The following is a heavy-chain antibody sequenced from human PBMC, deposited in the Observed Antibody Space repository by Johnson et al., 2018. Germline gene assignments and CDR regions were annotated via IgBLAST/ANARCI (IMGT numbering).Heavy chain of an antibody. D-gene: IGHD5-24*01. CDR3: AKDRTGNWHGHFQY. J-gene: IGHJ1*01. Sequence: QVQLVQSGGGVVQPGRSLRLSCAASGFTFSIYSMHWVRQAPGKGLEWVAGISDDGIYKYYADSVKGRFTISRDNSNDTLSLQMVSLRAGDTAVYYCAKDRTGNWHGHFQYWGQGTLVTVSS. CDR1: GFTFSIYS. CDR2: ISDDGIYK. V-gene: IGHV3-30-3*01.